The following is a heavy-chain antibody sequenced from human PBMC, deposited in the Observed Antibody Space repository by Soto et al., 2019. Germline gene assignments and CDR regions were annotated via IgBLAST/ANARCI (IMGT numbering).Heavy chain of an antibody. CDR1: GGSITNYY. Sequence: SETLSLTCTVSGGSITNYYWTWIRQPPGKGLEWIGYTYYTGTTNYNPSLNSRVTISVDTSKNQFSLKLSSVTAADTAVYYCLCLGCSYAVAQLYVWGKGTLVTVSA. J-gene: IGHJ4*02. V-gene: IGHV4-59*01. D-gene: IGHD2-15*01. CDR2: TYYTGTT. CDR3: LCLGCSYAVAQLYV.